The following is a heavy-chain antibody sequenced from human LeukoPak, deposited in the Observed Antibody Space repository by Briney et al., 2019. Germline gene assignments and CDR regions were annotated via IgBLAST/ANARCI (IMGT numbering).Heavy chain of an antibody. Sequence: PGGSLRLSCAASGFSLSDHFMEWVRQTPGKGLEWVGRSRSKAHRYTTEYAASVKGRFSISRDDSKNSLYLQMNSLRAEDTAVYYCIRGFSSGGEWYMGDYWGQGTLVTVSS. J-gene: IGHJ4*02. CDR1: GFSLSDHF. CDR3: IRGFSSGGEWYMGDY. D-gene: IGHD2-15*01. V-gene: IGHV3-72*01. CDR2: SRSKAHRYTT.